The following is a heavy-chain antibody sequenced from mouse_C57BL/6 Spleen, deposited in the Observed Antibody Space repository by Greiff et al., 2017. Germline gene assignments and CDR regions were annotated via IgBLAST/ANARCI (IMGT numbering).Heavy chain of an antibody. CDR2: ISSGGSYT. CDR3: ATDGYPSWFAY. D-gene: IGHD2-3*01. Sequence: EVQLVESGGDLVKPGGSLKLSCAASGFTFSSYGMSWVRQTPAKRLEWVATISSGGSYTYYPDSVKGRFTISRDNAKNTLYLQMSSLKSEDTAMYYCATDGYPSWFAYWGQGTLVTVSA. V-gene: IGHV5-6*01. J-gene: IGHJ3*01. CDR1: GFTFSSYG.